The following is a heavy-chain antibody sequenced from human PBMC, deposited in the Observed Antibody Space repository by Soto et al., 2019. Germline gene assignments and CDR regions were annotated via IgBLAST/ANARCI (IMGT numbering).Heavy chain of an antibody. CDR1: GFTFSSYG. CDR3: AKMVGAAAGTGDDSSGYYYGGYY. CDR2: ISYDGSNK. V-gene: IGHV3-30*18. D-gene: IGHD3-22*01. Sequence: PGESLKISCAASGFTFSSYGMHWVRQAPGKGLEWVAVISYDGSNKYYADSVKGRFTISRDNSKNTLYLQMNSLRAEDTAVCYCAKMVGAAAGTGDDSSGYYYGGYYWGQGTLVTVSS. J-gene: IGHJ4*02.